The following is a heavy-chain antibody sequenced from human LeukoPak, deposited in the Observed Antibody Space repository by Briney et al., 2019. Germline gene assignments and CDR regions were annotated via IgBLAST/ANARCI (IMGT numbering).Heavy chain of an antibody. CDR3: ARGRYCSSTSCYYYYCYGMDV. Sequence: ASVKVSCKASGYTFTSYDINWVRQATGQGLEWMGWMNPNSGNTGYAQKFQGRVTMTRNTSISTAYMELSSLRSEDTAVYYCARGRYCSSTSCYYYYCYGMDVWGQGTTVTVSS. D-gene: IGHD2-2*01. CDR2: MNPNSGNT. J-gene: IGHJ6*02. V-gene: IGHV1-8*01. CDR1: GYTFTSYD.